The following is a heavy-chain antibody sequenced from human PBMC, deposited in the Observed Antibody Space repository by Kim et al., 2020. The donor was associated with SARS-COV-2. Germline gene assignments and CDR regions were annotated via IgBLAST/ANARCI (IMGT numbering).Heavy chain of an antibody. CDR1: GYTFTGYH. CDR2: MNPDNGAT. V-gene: IGHV1-2*06. J-gene: IGHJ6*02. Sequence: ASVKVSCKASGYTFTGYHMHWVRQAPGQGLEWMGRMNPDNGATNDAQNFQGRVTLTRDTSISTAYMELTRLSSDDTAVYYCARGVRWDCPGGSCFSAYYYTMGVWGQGTTVIVSS. CDR3: ARGVRWDCPGGSCFSAYYYTMGV. D-gene: IGHD2-15*01.